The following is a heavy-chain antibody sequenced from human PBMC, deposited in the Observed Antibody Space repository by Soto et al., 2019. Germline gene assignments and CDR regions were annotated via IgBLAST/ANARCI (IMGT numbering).Heavy chain of an antibody. D-gene: IGHD6-13*01. J-gene: IGHJ5*02. Sequence: HPGGSLRLSCAASGFTFSSYWMHWVRQAPGMGLVWVSRINSDGSSTSYADSVKGRFTISRDNSKNTLYLQMNSLRAEDTAVYYCAKSYSRAQKERPFDPWGQGTLVTVSS. V-gene: IGHV3-74*01. CDR1: GFTFSSYW. CDR3: AKSYSRAQKERPFDP. CDR2: INSDGSST.